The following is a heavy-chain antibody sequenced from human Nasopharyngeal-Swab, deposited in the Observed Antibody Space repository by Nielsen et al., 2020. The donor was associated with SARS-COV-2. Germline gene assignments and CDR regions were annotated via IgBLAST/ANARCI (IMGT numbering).Heavy chain of an antibody. D-gene: IGHD5-12*01. CDR2: IIPIFGTA. V-gene: IGHV1-69*13. J-gene: IGHJ3*02. CDR3: ANRWSGSDFAFDI. Sequence: SVKVSCKASGGTFSSYAISWVRQAPGQGLEWMGGIIPIFGTAHYAQKFQGRVTITADESTSTAYMELSSLTSEDTAVYYCANRWSGSDFAFDIWGQGTMVTVSS. CDR1: GGTFSSYA.